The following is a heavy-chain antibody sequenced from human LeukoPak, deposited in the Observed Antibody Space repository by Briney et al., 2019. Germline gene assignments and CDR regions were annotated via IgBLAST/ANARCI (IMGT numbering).Heavy chain of an antibody. CDR2: ISYDGSNK. Sequence: GGSLRLSCAASGFTFSSYAMHWVRQAPGKGLEWVAVISYDGSNKYYADSVKGRFTISRDNSKNTLYLQMNSLRDEDTAVYYCARLGCYYGSGSYYQGGSYYFDYWGQGTLVTVSS. CDR1: GFTFSSYA. J-gene: IGHJ4*02. D-gene: IGHD3-10*01. CDR3: ARLGCYYGSGSYYQGGSYYFDY. V-gene: IGHV3-30*04.